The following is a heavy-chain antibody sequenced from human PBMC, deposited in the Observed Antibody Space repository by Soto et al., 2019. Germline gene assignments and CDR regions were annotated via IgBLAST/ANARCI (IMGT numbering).Heavy chain of an antibody. Sequence: GGPMRLSCAGSRFIYSCYGMHWVCQAQGKGLEWVALISHDGSEIYYAHSVRGRCTISIDNSENTLYLQMNSLRDDDTALYYCAKDEGLYAMLGQVNHDYYRLDVWGQGTTVTVSS. CDR3: AKDEGLYAMLGQVNHDYYRLDV. D-gene: IGHD3-16*01. V-gene: IGHV3-30*18. CDR1: RFIYSCYG. J-gene: IGHJ6*01. CDR2: ISHDGSEI.